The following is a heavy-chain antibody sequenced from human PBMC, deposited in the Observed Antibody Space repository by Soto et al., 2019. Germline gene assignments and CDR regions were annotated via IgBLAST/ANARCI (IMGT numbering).Heavy chain of an antibody. CDR2: INHSGST. Sequence: QVQLQQWGAGLLKPSETLSLTCAVYGGSFSGYYWSRIRQPPGKGLEWSGEINHSGSTNYNPSLKSRVTISVDTSKNQFSLKLSSVTAADTAVYYCARGGDIVVVPATHFDYWGQGTLVTVSS. D-gene: IGHD2-2*01. J-gene: IGHJ4*02. CDR1: GGSFSGYY. CDR3: ARGGDIVVVPATHFDY. V-gene: IGHV4-34*01.